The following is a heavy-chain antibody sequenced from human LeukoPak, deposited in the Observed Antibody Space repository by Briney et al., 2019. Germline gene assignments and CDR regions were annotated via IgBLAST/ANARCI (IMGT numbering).Heavy chain of an antibody. J-gene: IGHJ6*03. CDR1: GFTFSSYN. Sequence: GGSLRLSRAASGFTFSSYNMNWVRQAPGKGLEWVSSITSSSSYIYYADSVKGRFTISRDNAKNSLYLQMDSLRVEDTAEYYCARDPYSGNYGAYYYYMDVWGKGTTVTVSS. V-gene: IGHV3-21*06. CDR2: ITSSSSYI. CDR3: ARDPYSGNYGAYYYYMDV. D-gene: IGHD1-26*01.